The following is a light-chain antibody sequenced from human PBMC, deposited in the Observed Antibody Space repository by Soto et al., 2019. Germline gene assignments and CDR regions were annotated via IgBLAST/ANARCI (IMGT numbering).Light chain of an antibody. CDR2: GAS. Sequence: EIVVAQSPATLSVSAGERATLSCRASQSVSSNLAWYQQKPGQAPRLLIYGASTRAAGIPARFSGSGSGTDFTLTISRLEPEDFAVYYCQQYLTSPKTFGQGTKVDIK. J-gene: IGKJ1*01. CDR1: QSVSSN. CDR3: QQYLTSPKT. V-gene: IGKV3-15*01.